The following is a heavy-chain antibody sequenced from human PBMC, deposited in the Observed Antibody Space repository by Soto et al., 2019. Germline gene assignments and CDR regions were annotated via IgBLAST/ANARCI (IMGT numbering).Heavy chain of an antibody. Sequence: QVQLVESGGGVVQPGRSLRLSCAASGFSISTYALHWVRQAPGKGPEWVAIISYNGNNKHYADSVKGRFTISRDNSKNAVDLQMNSLRVEDTAMYYCARRSFPYSGSPLEPWSEALEIWGQGTMVTVSS. CDR1: GFSISTYA. V-gene: IGHV3-30*04. D-gene: IGHD1-26*01. CDR2: ISYNGNNK. J-gene: IGHJ3*02. CDR3: ARRSFPYSGSPLEPWSEALEI.